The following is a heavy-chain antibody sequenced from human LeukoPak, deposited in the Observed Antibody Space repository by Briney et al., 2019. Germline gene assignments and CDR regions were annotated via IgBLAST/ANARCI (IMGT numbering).Heavy chain of an antibody. J-gene: IGHJ3*02. V-gene: IGHV1-69*05. D-gene: IGHD4-11*01. CDR1: GGTFSSYA. CDR3: AGEFYSRDAFDI. Sequence: SVKVSCKASGGTFSSYAISWVRQAPGQGLEWMGGIIPIFGTANYAQKFQGRVTITTDESTSTAYMELSSLRSEDTAVYYCAGEFYSRDAFDIWGQGTMVTVSS. CDR2: IIPIFGTA.